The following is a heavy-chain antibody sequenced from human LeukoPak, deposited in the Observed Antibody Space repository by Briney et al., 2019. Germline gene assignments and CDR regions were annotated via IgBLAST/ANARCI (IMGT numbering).Heavy chain of an antibody. CDR1: GFILSSYE. CDR2: IDYSGDTT. Sequence: GGSLRLSCTASGFILSSYEMTWIRQAPGKGLEWVSSIDYSGDTTYYADSVKGRFTISRDNSKSTLFLQLSSLRADDTAVYYCTGNSCWYGGSWGPGTLVTVSS. V-gene: IGHV3-23*01. CDR3: TGNSCWYGGS. D-gene: IGHD6-19*01. J-gene: IGHJ4*02.